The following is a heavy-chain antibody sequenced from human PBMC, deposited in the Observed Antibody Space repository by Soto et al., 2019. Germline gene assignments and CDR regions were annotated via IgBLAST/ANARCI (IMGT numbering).Heavy chain of an antibody. Sequence: GASVKVSCKASGGTFSSYAISWVRQAPGQGLEWMGGIIPIFGTANYAQKFQGRVTITADESTSTAYMELSSLRSEDTAVYYCARAADCSSTSCPTYFDYWGKGTLVTVSS. V-gene: IGHV1-69*13. CDR1: GGTFSSYA. CDR2: IIPIFGTA. J-gene: IGHJ4*02. D-gene: IGHD2-2*01. CDR3: ARAADCSSTSCPTYFDY.